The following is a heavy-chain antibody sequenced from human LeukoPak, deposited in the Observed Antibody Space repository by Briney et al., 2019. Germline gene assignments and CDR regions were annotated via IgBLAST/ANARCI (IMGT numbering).Heavy chain of an antibody. CDR3: ARDRGYCSGGSCYSAFDY. D-gene: IGHD2-15*01. V-gene: IGHV3-30*04. CDR1: GFTLSRYD. J-gene: IGHJ4*02. CDR2: ISCDGSDK. Sequence: GGSLGLSCAASGFTLSRYDMHWVRQAPGKGLEWVAIISCDGSDKYYADSVKGRFTISRDNSKNTLYVQMNSLGPEDTALYYCARDRGYCSGGSCYSAFDYWGQGTLVTVSS.